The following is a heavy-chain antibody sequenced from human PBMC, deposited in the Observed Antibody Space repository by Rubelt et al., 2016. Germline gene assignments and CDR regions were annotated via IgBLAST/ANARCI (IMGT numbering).Heavy chain of an antibody. Sequence: QVQLQQWGAGLLKPSETLSLTCAVYGGSFSGYYWSWIRQPPGKGLEWIGEINHSGSTNYNPSLKSRVTISVDTSKNQFALERGSGSAADTAVYYCARRSEFVHPYGMDVWGQGTTVTVSS. V-gene: IGHV4-34*01. D-gene: IGHD3-3*01. CDR2: INHSGST. J-gene: IGHJ6*02. CDR1: GGSFSGYY. CDR3: ARRSEFVHPYGMDV.